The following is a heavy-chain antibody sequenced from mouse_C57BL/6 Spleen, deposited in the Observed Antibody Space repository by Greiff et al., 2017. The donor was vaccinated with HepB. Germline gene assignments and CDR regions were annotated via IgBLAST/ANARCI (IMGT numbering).Heavy chain of an antibody. Sequence: EVQLVESVAELVRPGASVKLSCTASGFNIKNTYMHWVKQRPEQGLEWIGRIDPANGNTKYAPKFQGKATITADTSSNTAYLQLSSLTSEDTAIYYCARGGDGSSFYYYAMDYWGQGTSVTVSS. CDR3: ARGGDGSSFYYYAMDY. CDR1: GFNIKNTY. V-gene: IGHV14-3*01. J-gene: IGHJ4*01. CDR2: IDPANGNT. D-gene: IGHD1-1*01.